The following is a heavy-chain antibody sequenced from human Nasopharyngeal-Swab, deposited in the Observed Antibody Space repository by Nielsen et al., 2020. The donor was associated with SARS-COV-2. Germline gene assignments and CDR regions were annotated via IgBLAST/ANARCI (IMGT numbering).Heavy chain of an antibody. CDR3: PHSRYGSGSYSPPFFDD. CDR2: IYWDDDK. D-gene: IGHD3-10*01. V-gene: IGHV2-5*02. Sequence: SGPTLVKPTQTLTLPCTFSGFSLTSRGVGVGWIRQPPGKPLEWLALIYWDDDKLYRPSLKTRLTITKDTPKNQVVLTMNNMDPEDTGTYYCPHSRYGSGSYSPPFFDDWGQGTLVTMSS. CDR1: GFSLTSRGVG. J-gene: IGHJ4*02.